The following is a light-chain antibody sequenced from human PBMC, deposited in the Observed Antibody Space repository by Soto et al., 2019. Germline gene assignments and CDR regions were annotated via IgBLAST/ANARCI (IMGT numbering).Light chain of an antibody. CDR3: SSYTSSSTPWV. CDR1: SSDVGGYNY. Sequence: QSALTQPASASGSPGQSITISCTGTSSDVGGYNYVSWYQQHPGKAPKLMIYEVSNRPSGVSNRFSGSKSGNTASLTISGLQDEDEADYYCSSYTSSSTPWVFGGGTKLTVL. V-gene: IGLV2-14*01. J-gene: IGLJ3*02. CDR2: EVS.